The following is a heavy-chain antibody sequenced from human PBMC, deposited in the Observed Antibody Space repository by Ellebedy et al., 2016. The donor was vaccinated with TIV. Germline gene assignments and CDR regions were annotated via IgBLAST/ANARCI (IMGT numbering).Heavy chain of an antibody. CDR3: AKERHPRHPRWMGPTYFDY. D-gene: IGHD4-23*01. V-gene: IGHV3-30*18. J-gene: IGHJ4*02. CDR2: ILHDGSKT. CDR1: AFTFSAYG. Sequence: GESLKISCTASAFTFSAYGMHWVRQAPGKGLKWVAVILHDGSKTYYADSVQGRFTISRDNSNNTLYLQMTSLRTEDTAVYYCAKERHPRHPRWMGPTYFDYWGQGTLVAVSS.